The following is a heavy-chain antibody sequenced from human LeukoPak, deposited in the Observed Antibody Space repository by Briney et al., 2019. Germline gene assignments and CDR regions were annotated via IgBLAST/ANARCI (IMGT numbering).Heavy chain of an antibody. CDR1: GFTFNNYA. CDR2: ISGSSAST. V-gene: IGHV3-23*01. J-gene: IGHJ4*02. D-gene: IGHD6-19*01. CDR3: ANKGVPIGSGWYAY. Sequence: GGSLRLSCAASGFTFNNYAMSWVRQAPGKGLEWVSGISGSSASTYYADSVKGRFTISRDNSKNTLYLQMDSLRAEDTAVYYCANKGVPIGSGWYAYWGQGTLVTVSS.